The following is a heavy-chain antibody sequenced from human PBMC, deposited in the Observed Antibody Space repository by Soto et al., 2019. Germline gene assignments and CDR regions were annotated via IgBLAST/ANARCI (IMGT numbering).Heavy chain of an antibody. V-gene: IGHV3-23*01. CDR1: GFTFSIYA. Sequence: EVQLLESGGGLVQPGGSLRLSCAASGFTFSIYAMGWVRQAPGKGLEWVSAIGGSGGSTYCVDSVKGRFTISGDNSKNTLFLQMNSLRAEDTAVYYCAKETTSAVFGAFHIWGQGTMVTVSS. CDR2: IGGSGGST. CDR3: AKETTSAVFGAFHI. J-gene: IGHJ3*02. D-gene: IGHD2-2*01.